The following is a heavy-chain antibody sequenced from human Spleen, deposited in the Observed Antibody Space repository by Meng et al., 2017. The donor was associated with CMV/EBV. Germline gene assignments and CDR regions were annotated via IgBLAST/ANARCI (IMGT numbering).Heavy chain of an antibody. J-gene: IGHJ4*02. CDR3: ASPGGSHFHY. Sequence: ASVKVSCKASGYTFTTYYMQWVRQAPGQGLEWMGVINPSGGSTRYAQNFQGRVRMTSDTSTSTVYMELRSLRSEDTAIYYCASPGGSHFHYWGQGTLVTVSS. V-gene: IGHV1-46*01. CDR2: INPSGGST. CDR1: GYTFTTYY. D-gene: IGHD1-26*01.